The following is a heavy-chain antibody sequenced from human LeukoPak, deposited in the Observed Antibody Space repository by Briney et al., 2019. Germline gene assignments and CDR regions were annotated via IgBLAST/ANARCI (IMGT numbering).Heavy chain of an antibody. J-gene: IGHJ4*02. CDR3: AKDGTYSSSSFDY. CDR2: ISGSGDNT. CDR1: GFTFSSYA. Sequence: PGGSLRLSCAASGFTFSSYAMSWVRQAPGKGLEWVSGISGSGDNTYYADSVKGRFTISRDNSKNTLYVQVNSLGTEDTAAYYCAKDGTYSSSSFDYWGQGTLVTVSS. D-gene: IGHD6-6*01. V-gene: IGHV3-23*01.